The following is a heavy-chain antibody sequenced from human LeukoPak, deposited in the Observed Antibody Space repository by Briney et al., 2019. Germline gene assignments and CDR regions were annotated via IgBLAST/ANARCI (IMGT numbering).Heavy chain of an antibody. CDR2: IYAGGNT. Sequence: SETLSLTCTVSGGSISSRSYYWSWIRLPAGKGLEWIGRIYAGGNTNYNPSLESRVAISVDTSKNQFSLKLNSVTAADTAVYYCARGITIFGVVLIWGAFDIWGQGTMVTVSS. V-gene: IGHV4-61*02. CDR1: GGSISSRSYY. CDR3: ARGITIFGVVLIWGAFDI. D-gene: IGHD3-3*01. J-gene: IGHJ3*02.